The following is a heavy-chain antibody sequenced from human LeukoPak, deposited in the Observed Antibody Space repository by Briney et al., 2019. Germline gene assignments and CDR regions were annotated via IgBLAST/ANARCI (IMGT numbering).Heavy chain of an antibody. D-gene: IGHD3-3*01. J-gene: IGHJ5*02. Sequence: PSETLSLTCTVSGGSISSSSYYWGWIRQPPGKGLEWIGSIYYSGSTYYNPSLKSRVTISVDTSKNQFSLKLSSVTAADTAVYYCARDPQTIFGLSRFDPWGQGTLVTVSS. CDR2: IYYSGST. CDR1: GGSISSSSYY. CDR3: ARDPQTIFGLSRFDP. V-gene: IGHV4-39*07.